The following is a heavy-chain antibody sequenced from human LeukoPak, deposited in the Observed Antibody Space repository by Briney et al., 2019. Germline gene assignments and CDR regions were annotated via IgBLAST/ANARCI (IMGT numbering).Heavy chain of an antibody. D-gene: IGHD5-12*01. CDR1: GFTFSSYG. J-gene: IGHJ4*02. V-gene: IGHV3-30*18. CDR2: ISNDGSNK. CDR3: AKVDIVATIDAGRLVDY. Sequence: GGSLRLTCAASGFTFSSYGMQWFRQAPDKGLEWVAAISNDGSNKYYADSVKGRFTISRDNSKNTLYLQMNSLRAEDTAVYYCAKVDIVATIDAGRLVDYWGQGTLVTVSS.